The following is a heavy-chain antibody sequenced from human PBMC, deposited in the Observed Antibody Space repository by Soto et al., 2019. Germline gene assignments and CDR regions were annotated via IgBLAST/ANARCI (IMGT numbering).Heavy chain of an antibody. CDR1: GITFSSHA. CDR3: AKVIISGWYLDY. CDR2: ISGSGGAA. J-gene: IGHJ4*02. Sequence: PGESLKISCAASGITFSSHAINWVRQAPGKGLEWVSVISGSGGAAYYADSVKGRFTISRDNSKNTVYLQMNSLRAEDTAVYYCAKVIISGWYLDYWGQGTPVTVYS. V-gene: IGHV3-23*01. D-gene: IGHD6-19*01.